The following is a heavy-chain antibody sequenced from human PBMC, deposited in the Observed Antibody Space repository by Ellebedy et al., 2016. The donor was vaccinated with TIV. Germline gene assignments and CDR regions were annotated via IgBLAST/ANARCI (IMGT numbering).Heavy chain of an antibody. D-gene: IGHD5-18*01. Sequence: GGSLRLXCAASGFTFDDYAMHWVRQAPGKGLEWVSGISWNSGSIGYADSVKGRFTISRDNAKNSLYLQMNSLRAEDTALYYCAKDMSRGYSYGYYYGMDVWGQGTTVTVSS. CDR1: GFTFDDYA. V-gene: IGHV3-9*01. CDR3: AKDMSRGYSYGYYYGMDV. CDR2: ISWNSGSI. J-gene: IGHJ6*02.